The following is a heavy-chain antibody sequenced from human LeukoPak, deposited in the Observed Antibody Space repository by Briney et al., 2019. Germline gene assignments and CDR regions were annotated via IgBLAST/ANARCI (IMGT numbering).Heavy chain of an antibody. V-gene: IGHV3-21*01. CDR3: ARDPLEVLLWFGATEFDY. Sequence: GGSLRLSCAASGFTFSSYSMNWVRQAPGKGLEWVSSISSSSSYIYYADSVKGRFTISRDNAKNSLYLQMNSLRAEDTAVYYCARDPLEVLLWFGATEFDYWGQGTLVTVSS. CDR1: GFTFSSYS. CDR2: ISSSSSYI. J-gene: IGHJ4*02. D-gene: IGHD3-10*01.